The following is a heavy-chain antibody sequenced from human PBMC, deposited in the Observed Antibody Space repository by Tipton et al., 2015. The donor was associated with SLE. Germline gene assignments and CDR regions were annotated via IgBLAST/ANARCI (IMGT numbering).Heavy chain of an antibody. J-gene: IGHJ1*01. V-gene: IGHV4-59*12. CDR2: IYYSGST. D-gene: IGHD2-21*01. CDR3: ARGPDTIQGTFQH. Sequence: TLSLTCTVSGGSISSYYWSWIRQPPGKGLEWIGYIYYSGSTNYNPSLKSRVAISVDTSKNQFSLKLSSVTAADTAVYYCARGPDTIQGTFQHWGQGTLVTVFS. CDR1: GGSISSYY.